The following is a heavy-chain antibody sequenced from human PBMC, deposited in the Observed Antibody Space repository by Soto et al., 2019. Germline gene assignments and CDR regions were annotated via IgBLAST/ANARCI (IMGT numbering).Heavy chain of an antibody. D-gene: IGHD3-10*01. Sequence: QVQLVESGGGVVQPGRSLRLSCAASGFTFSSYGMHWVRQAPGKGLEWVAVISYDGSNKYYADSVKGRFTISRDNPKNTLYLQMNSLRAEDTAVYYCTKVNTPKYYYGSGGGMDVWGQGTTVTVSS. CDR2: ISYDGSNK. CDR3: TKVNTPKYYYGSGGGMDV. V-gene: IGHV3-30*18. CDR1: GFTFSSYG. J-gene: IGHJ6*02.